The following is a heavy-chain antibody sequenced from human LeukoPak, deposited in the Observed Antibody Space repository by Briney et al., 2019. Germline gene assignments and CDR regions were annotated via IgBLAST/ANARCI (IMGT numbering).Heavy chain of an antibody. Sequence: SETLSLTCSASGASTSSRYWSWIRQFPGGTLEWIGHIYNAKNTKYNPSLKSRVTISVDTSRNQFSLSLTSLTAADTAIYYCAQTTGWPGFDFWGPGALVTVSS. V-gene: IGHV4-59*08. J-gene: IGHJ4*02. CDR1: GASTSSRY. D-gene: IGHD6-19*01. CDR3: AQTTGWPGFDF. CDR2: IYNAKNT.